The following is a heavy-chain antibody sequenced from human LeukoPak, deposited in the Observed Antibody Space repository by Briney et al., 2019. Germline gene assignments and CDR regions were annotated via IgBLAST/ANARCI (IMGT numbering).Heavy chain of an antibody. J-gene: IGHJ4*02. CDR3: AREGDGDWRQYYFDY. V-gene: IGHV3-23*01. Sequence: PGGSLRLSCAASGFTFSSYAMSWVRQAPGKGLEWVSAISGSGGSTYYADSVKGRFTISRDNSKNTLYLQMNSLRAEDTAVYYCAREGDGDWRQYYFDYWGQGTLVTVSS. D-gene: IGHD2-21*01. CDR1: GFTFSSYA. CDR2: ISGSGGST.